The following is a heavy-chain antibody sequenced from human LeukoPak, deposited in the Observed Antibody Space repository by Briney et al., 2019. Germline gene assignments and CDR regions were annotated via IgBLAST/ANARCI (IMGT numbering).Heavy chain of an antibody. D-gene: IGHD2-21*02. J-gene: IGHJ6*03. V-gene: IGHV1-18*01. CDR3: ASTPCGGDCYTGDLCYYYYMDV. Sequence: ASVKVSCQASGYTLSSYGISWVRQAPGQGLEWMGWISAHSGQTKYAQKLQGRVTMTTDTTTSTAYMELGSLRSDDTAVYYCASTPCGGDCYTGDLCYYYYMDVWGKGTTVTVSS. CDR2: ISAHSGQT. CDR1: GYTLSSYG.